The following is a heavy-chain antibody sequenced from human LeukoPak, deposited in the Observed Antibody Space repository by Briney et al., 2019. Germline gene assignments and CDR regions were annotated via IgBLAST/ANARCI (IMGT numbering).Heavy chain of an antibody. Sequence: ASVKVSCKASGYTFTGYYMHWVRQAPGQGLEWMGRINPNSGGTNYAQKFQGRVTMTRDTSISTAYMELSRLRSDGTAVYYCARDQGCSGGSCYRGEYNYWGQGTLVTVSS. CDR3: ARDQGCSGGSCYRGEYNY. CDR1: GYTFTGYY. V-gene: IGHV1-2*06. J-gene: IGHJ4*02. CDR2: INPNSGGT. D-gene: IGHD2-15*01.